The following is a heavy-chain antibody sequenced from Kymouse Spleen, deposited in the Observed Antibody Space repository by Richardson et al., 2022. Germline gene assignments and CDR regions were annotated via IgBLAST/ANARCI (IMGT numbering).Heavy chain of an antibody. CDR2: INHSGST. CDR3: AREGAGVFDY. J-gene: IGHJ4*02. CDR1: GGSFSGYY. V-gene: IGHV4-34*01. Sequence: QVQLQQWGAGLLKPSETLSLTCAVYGGSFSGYYWSWIRQPPGKGLEWIGEINHSGSTNYNPSLKSRVTISVDTSKNQFSLKLSSVTAADTAVYYCAREGAGVFDYWGQGTLVTVSS. D-gene: IGHD1-26*01.